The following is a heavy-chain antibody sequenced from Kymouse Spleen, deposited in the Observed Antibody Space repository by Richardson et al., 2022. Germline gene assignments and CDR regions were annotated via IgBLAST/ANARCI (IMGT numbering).Heavy chain of an antibody. Sequence: EVQLVESGGGLIQPGGSLRLSCAASGFTVSSNYMSWVRQAPGKGLEWVSVIYSGGSTYYADSVKGRFTISRDNSKNTLYLQMNSLRAEDTAVYYCAREVRDSGYDYPNWFDPWGQGTLVTVSS. J-gene: IGHJ5*02. CDR1: GFTVSSNY. CDR2: IYSGGST. V-gene: IGHV3-53*01. CDR3: AREVRDSGYDYPNWFDP. D-gene: IGHD5-12*01.